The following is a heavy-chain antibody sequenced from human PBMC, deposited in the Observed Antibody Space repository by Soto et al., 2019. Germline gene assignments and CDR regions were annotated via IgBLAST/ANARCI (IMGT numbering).Heavy chain of an antibody. V-gene: IGHV4-31*03. CDR1: GGSISSGGYY. Sequence: SETLSLTCIVSGGSISSGGYYWNWIRRHPGKGLEWMGYISDSGSTYYNPSLKSRVSISADTSKNQFSLKLSSVTAADTAVYYCAREDLGDYVFDYWGQGTLVTVSS. D-gene: IGHD3-10*02. CDR3: AREDLGDYVFDY. CDR2: ISDSGST. J-gene: IGHJ4*02.